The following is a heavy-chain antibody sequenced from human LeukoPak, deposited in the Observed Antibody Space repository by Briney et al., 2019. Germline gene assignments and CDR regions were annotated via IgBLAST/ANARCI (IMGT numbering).Heavy chain of an antibody. V-gene: IGHV6-1*01. Sequence: SQTLSLTCALSGDSVPSNSAAWNWLRHSPSRGLEWLGRTYYRSKWYNDYAVSVKSRITINPDTSKNQFSLQLNSVTPEDTAVYYCARDLVRRHGDYLPVFDYWGQGTLVTVSS. J-gene: IGHJ4*02. D-gene: IGHD4-17*01. CDR3: ARDLVRRHGDYLPVFDY. CDR1: GDSVPSNSAA. CDR2: TYYRSKWYN.